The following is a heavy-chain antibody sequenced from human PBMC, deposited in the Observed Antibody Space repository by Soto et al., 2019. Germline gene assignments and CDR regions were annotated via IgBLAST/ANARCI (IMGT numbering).Heavy chain of an antibody. J-gene: IGHJ4*02. V-gene: IGHV3-49*03. D-gene: IGHD2-15*01. CDR2: IRSKAYGGTT. Sequence: GGSLRLSCTASGFTFGDYAMSWFRQAPGKGLEWVGFIRSKAYGGTTEYAASVKGRFTISRDDSKSIAYLQMNSLKTEDTAVYYCTSNYCSGGSCYSGRPEYYFDYWGQGTLVTVSS. CDR1: GFTFGDYA. CDR3: TSNYCSGGSCYSGRPEYYFDY.